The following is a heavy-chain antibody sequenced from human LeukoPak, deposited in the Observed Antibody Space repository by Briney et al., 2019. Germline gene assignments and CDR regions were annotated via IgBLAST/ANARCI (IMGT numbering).Heavy chain of an antibody. CDR1: GGSISTYY. V-gene: IGHV4-59*01. Sequence: SETLSLTCTVSGGSISTYYWNWIRQPPGKGLEWIGYISNSGITTYNPSLKSRVAISVDSSKSQFSLKLNSVTAADTAVYYCARSGGYSSSWSLWGQGTLVTVSS. J-gene: IGHJ4*02. CDR3: ARSGGYSSSWSL. D-gene: IGHD6-13*01. CDR2: ISNSGIT.